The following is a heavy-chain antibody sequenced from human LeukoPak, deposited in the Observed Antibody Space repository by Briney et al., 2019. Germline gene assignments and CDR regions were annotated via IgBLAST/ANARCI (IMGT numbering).Heavy chain of an antibody. J-gene: IGHJ4*02. D-gene: IGHD2-2*01. V-gene: IGHV3-30-3*01. Sequence: GRSLRLSCAASGFTFSSYAMHWVRQAPGKGLEWEAVISYDGSNKYYADSVKGRFTISRDNSKNTLYLQMNSLRAEDTAVYYCSYCSSTSCPFWGQGTLVTVSS. CDR2: ISYDGSNK. CDR1: GFTFSSYA. CDR3: SYCSSTSCPF.